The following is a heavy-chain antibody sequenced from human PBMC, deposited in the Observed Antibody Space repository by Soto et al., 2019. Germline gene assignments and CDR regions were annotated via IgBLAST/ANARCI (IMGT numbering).Heavy chain of an antibody. CDR3: ARCSSTSCYIMASFDY. D-gene: IGHD2-2*02. CDR2: INWNGRST. Sequence: GGSLRLSCAASGFAFNNYAISWVRQAPGKGLEWVAGINWNGRSTTYADSLKGRFTISRDNAKNSLHLQINSLRAEDTALYFCARCSSTSCYIMASFDYWGQGTLVTVSS. J-gene: IGHJ4*02. CDR1: GFAFNNYA. V-gene: IGHV3-20*04.